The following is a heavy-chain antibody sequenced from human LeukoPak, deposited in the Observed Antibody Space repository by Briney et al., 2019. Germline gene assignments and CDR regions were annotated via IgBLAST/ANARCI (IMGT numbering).Heavy chain of an antibody. CDR2: INHSGST. V-gene: IGHV4-34*01. CDR1: GGSFSGYY. CDR3: ARAGGFWSGYYEYYFDY. J-gene: IGHJ4*02. Sequence: SETLSLTCAVYGGSFSGYYWSWIRQPPGKGLEWIGEINHSGSTNYNPSLKSRVTISVDTSKNQFSLKLSSVTAADTAVYYCARAGGFWSGYYEYYFDYWGRGTLVTVSS. D-gene: IGHD3-3*01.